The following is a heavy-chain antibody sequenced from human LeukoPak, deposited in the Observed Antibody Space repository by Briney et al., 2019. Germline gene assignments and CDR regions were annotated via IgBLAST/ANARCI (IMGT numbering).Heavy chain of an antibody. CDR3: AANSGLDY. J-gene: IGHJ4*02. V-gene: IGHV3-21*01. D-gene: IGHD4-23*01. CDR2: IRSSSTYT. Sequence: GGSLRLSCAASGFTFSSYSMNWVRQAPGKGLEWVSSIRSSSTYTYYADSVKGRFTISRDNAKNSLYLQMNSLRAEDTAVYYCAANSGLDYWGQGTLVAVSS. CDR1: GFTFSSYS.